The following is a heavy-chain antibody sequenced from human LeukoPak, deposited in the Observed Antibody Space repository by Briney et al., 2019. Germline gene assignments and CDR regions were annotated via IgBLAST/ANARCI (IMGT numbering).Heavy chain of an antibody. CDR3: AVSRDGYNSLFDY. Sequence: SVKVSCKASGGTFSSYAISWVRQAPGQGLEWMGGIIPIFGTANYAQKFQGRVTITADESTSTAYMELSSLRSEDTSVYYCAVSRDGYNSLFDYWGQGTLVTVSS. CDR2: IIPIFGTA. J-gene: IGHJ4*02. CDR1: GGTFSSYA. D-gene: IGHD5-24*01. V-gene: IGHV1-69*13.